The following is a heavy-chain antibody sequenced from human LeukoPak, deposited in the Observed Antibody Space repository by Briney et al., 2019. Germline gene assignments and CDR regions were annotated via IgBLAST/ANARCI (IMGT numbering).Heavy chain of an antibody. CDR2: ISESGGRT. CDR1: RFTFSTYA. CDR3: AKPSYYDSSAYAFDI. J-gene: IGHJ3*02. V-gene: IGHV3-23*01. Sequence: QAGGSLRLSCAASRFTFSTYAMSWVRQAPGKGLEWVSSISESGGRTYYADSVKGRFTISRDNSKNTLYLQMNSLRAEDTAIYYCAKPSYYDSSAYAFDIWGQGTTVTVSS. D-gene: IGHD3-22*01.